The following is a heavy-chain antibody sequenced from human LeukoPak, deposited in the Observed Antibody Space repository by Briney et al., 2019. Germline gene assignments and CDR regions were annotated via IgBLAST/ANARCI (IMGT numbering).Heavy chain of an antibody. V-gene: IGHV3-48*04. Sequence: GGSLRLSCAASGFTFSSYAMHWVRQAPGKGLEWVSYISSSSSTIYYADSVKGRFTISRDNAKNSLYPQMNSLRAEDTAVYYCARGGLRYFDWLSYFDYWGQGTLVTVSS. CDR2: ISSSSSTI. CDR1: GFTFSSYA. D-gene: IGHD3-9*01. CDR3: ARGGLRYFDWLSYFDY. J-gene: IGHJ4*02.